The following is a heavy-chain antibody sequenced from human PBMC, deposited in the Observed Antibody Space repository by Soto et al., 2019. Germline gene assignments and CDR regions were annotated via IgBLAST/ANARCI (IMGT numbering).Heavy chain of an antibody. CDR2: ISAYNGNT. D-gene: IGHD6-19*01. CDR1: GYTFTSYG. J-gene: IGHJ4*02. V-gene: IGHV1-18*04. CDR3: ARGGVSLIAVAGTGSDY. Sequence: ASVKVSCKASGYTFTSYGISWVRQAPGQGLEWMGWISAYNGNTNYAQKLQGRVTMTTDTSTSTAYMELRSLRSDDTAVYYCARGGVSLIAVAGTGSDYWGQGTLVTVSS.